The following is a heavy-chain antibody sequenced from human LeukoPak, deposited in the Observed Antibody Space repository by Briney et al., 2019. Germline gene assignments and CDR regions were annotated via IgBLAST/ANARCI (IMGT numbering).Heavy chain of an antibody. CDR2: IYPGDSDT. CDR1: GYSFGNYW. CDR3: ARLSDGYNDF. Sequence: GESLKISCKGSGYSFGNYWIAWVRPMPGKGLELMGIIYPGDSDTRYSPSFQGQVTFSADKSISTAYLQWSSLKASDTAMYDCARLSDGYNDFWGQGTLVTVSS. V-gene: IGHV5-51*01. D-gene: IGHD5-24*01. J-gene: IGHJ4*02.